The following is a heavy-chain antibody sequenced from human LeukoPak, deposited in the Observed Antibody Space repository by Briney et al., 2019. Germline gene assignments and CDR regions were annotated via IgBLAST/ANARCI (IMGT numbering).Heavy chain of an antibody. CDR2: INSDGSST. D-gene: IGHD5-24*01. V-gene: IGHV3-74*01. J-gene: IGHJ4*02. CDR3: AREIFDGYNSEPDY. CDR1: GFTFSSYW. Sequence: GGSLRLSCAASGFTFSSYWMHWVRHVPGKGLVWVSRINSDGSSTSYADSVKGRFTISRDNAKNTLYLQMNSLRTEDTAVYYCAREIFDGYNSEPDYWGQGTLVTVSS.